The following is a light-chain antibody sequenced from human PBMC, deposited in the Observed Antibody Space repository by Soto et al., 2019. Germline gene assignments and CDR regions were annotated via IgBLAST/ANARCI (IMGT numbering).Light chain of an antibody. CDR3: QQYSSLPVT. V-gene: IGKV3-20*01. J-gene: IGKJ1*01. Sequence: EIVLTQSPGTLSLSPGERATLSCRASQSVSSTSLAWYQQKPGQAPRLLIYDASTRATGVPDRFSGSGSGTDFTHTISRLEPVDFAMYYCQQYSSLPVTFGQGTKVEIK. CDR1: QSVSSTS. CDR2: DAS.